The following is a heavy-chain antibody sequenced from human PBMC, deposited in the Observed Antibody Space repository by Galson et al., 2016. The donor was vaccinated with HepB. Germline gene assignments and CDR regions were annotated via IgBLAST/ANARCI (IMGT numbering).Heavy chain of an antibody. CDR1: GFSISIYS. CDR2: IRGSGTGT. D-gene: IGHD6-19*01. Sequence: SLRLPCAASGFSISIYSMNWVRQAPGKGLAWVSAIRGSGTGTSYTASVKGRFTISRDNSKNTMYMQMNSLGAEAAAVYYCAKISRVGYNSGWGGSFDIWGRGTMVTVSS. CDR3: AKISRVGYNSGWGGSFDI. V-gene: IGHV3-23*01. J-gene: IGHJ3*02.